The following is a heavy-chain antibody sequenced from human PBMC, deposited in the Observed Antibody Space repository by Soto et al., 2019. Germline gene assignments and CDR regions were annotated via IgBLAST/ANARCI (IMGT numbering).Heavy chain of an antibody. CDR3: AGGQPYCSSTSCYCSWNYAAGGYYYYGMDV. CDR2: IKHSGST. D-gene: IGHD2-2*01. Sequence: SETLSLTCAVYGGSFSGYYWRWIRQPPGKGLEWIGEIKHSGSTNYNPSLKSRVTISVDTSTNQFPLKLSSVTAAETAVYYCAGGQPYCSSTSCYCSWNYAAGGYYYYGMDVWGQGTTVTAP. CDR1: GGSFSGYY. J-gene: IGHJ6*02. V-gene: IGHV4-34*01.